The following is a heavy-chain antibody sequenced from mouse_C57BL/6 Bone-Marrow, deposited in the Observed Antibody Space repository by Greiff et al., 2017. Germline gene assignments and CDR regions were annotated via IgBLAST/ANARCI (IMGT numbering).Heavy chain of an antibody. D-gene: IGHD1-1*01. CDR3: ARDGQYYYGSSPAWFAY. Sequence: DVQLQESGPSLVRPSQTLSLTCTVTGFSINSDCYWIWIRQFPGNNLEYIGYTFYSGITYYNPSLESRTYITRDTSKNQFSLKLSSVTTEDTATYYCARDGQYYYGSSPAWFAYWGQGTLVTVSA. J-gene: IGHJ3*01. V-gene: IGHV3-3*01. CDR2: TFYSGIT. CDR1: GFSINSDCY.